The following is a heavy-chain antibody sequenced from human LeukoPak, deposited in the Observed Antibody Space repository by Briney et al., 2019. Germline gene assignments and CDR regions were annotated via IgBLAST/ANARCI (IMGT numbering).Heavy chain of an antibody. V-gene: IGHV3-21*01. D-gene: IGHD6-19*01. J-gene: IGHJ6*02. Sequence: GGSLRLSCAASGFTFSSYSMNWVRQAPGKGLEWVSSISSSSTYIYYADSVKGRFTISRDNAKNSLYPQMNSLRAEDTAVYYCARAKGGYSSGWYWPYYYGMDVWGQGTTVTVSS. CDR3: ARAKGGYSSGWYWPYYYGMDV. CDR1: GFTFSSYS. CDR2: ISSSSTYI.